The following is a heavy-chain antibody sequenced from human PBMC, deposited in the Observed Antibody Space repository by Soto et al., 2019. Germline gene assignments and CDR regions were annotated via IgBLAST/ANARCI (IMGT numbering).Heavy chain of an antibody. V-gene: IGHV3-33*01. D-gene: IGHD1-20*01. CDR2: IRHDGSQT. Sequence: QEQLVESGGGVVQPGRSLRLSCAASGFTLSSFGIHWVRQAPGKGLEWVAVIRHDGSQTNYVDSVKGRFTISRDNSRNTVFLQMDSPRAEDTAVYRCARDFITGATYSGPSYYHMDVWGRGTTVTVSS. CDR3: ARDFITGATYSGPSYYHMDV. CDR1: GFTLSSFG. J-gene: IGHJ6*01.